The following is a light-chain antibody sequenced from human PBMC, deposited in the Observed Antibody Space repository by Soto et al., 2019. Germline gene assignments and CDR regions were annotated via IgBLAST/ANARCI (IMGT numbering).Light chain of an antibody. Sequence: DIQMTQSPSSLSASVGDRVTITCRASQTIIRYLIWYQQKPGKAPRLLMYAASSLQSEVPSRFSGSGSGTDFTLTISSLQPEDFATYYCQQSYKTPRTFGQGTRVEIK. V-gene: IGKV1-39*01. CDR2: AAS. J-gene: IGKJ1*01. CDR1: QTIIRY. CDR3: QQSYKTPRT.